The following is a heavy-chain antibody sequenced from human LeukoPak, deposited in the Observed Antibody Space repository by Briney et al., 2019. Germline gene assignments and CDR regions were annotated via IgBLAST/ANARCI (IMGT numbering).Heavy chain of an antibody. V-gene: IGHV3-30*02. CDR2: IRYDGSNK. J-gene: IGHJ1*01. Sequence: GGSLRLSCAASGFPFSSYGMHWVRQAPGEGLEWVAFIRYDGSNKYYADSVKGRFTISRDNSKNTLYLQMNSLRAEDTAVYYCAKAYCSSTRCSSDLYFQHWGQGTLVTVSS. D-gene: IGHD2-2*01. CDR3: AKAYCSSTRCSSDLYFQH. CDR1: GFPFSSYG.